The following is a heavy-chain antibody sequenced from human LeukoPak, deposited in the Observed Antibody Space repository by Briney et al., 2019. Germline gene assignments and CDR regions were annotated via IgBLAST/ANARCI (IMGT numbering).Heavy chain of an antibody. D-gene: IGHD3-9*01. J-gene: IGHJ3*02. Sequence: GGSLRLSCAASGFTLSSYGMNWVRQAPGKGLEWVSFISSSIYIYYADSVKGRFTISRDNAKNSLYLQMNSLRAEDTAVYYCARSRPPHYDILTGYALDDAFDIWGQGTMVTVSS. V-gene: IGHV3-21*01. CDR3: ARSRPPHYDILTGYALDDAFDI. CDR2: ISSSIYI. CDR1: GFTLSSYG.